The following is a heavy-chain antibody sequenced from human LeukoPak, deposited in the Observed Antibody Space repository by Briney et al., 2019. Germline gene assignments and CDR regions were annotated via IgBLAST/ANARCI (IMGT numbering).Heavy chain of an antibody. V-gene: IGHV6-1*01. D-gene: IGHD3-22*01. Sequence: SQTLSLARVFSGDEISRSTSAWYWVSQSPSRGLEWLGRTYFKSMWYKDYALSVKSRVSITPDTSKNQFSLHLNSLTPEDTAVYYCARAAYFYDDSNFPRTFDYWGQGTPVTVSS. CDR3: ARAAYFYDDSNFPRTFDY. CDR1: GDEISRSTSA. J-gene: IGHJ4*02. CDR2: TYFKSMWYK.